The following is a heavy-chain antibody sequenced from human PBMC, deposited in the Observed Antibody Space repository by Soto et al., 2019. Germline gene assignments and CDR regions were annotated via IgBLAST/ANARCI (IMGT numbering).Heavy chain of an antibody. J-gene: IGHJ3*02. V-gene: IGHV1-69*01. Sequence: QVQLVQSGAEVKKPGSSVKVSCKASGGTFSSYAISWVRQAPGQGLEWMGGIIPIFGTENYAQKFQGRVTITADESTSTAYMELSSLRSEDTAVYYCARDRGITMIVVEGFDIWGQGTMVTVSS. D-gene: IGHD3-22*01. CDR3: ARDRGITMIVVEGFDI. CDR2: IIPIFGTE. CDR1: GGTFSSYA.